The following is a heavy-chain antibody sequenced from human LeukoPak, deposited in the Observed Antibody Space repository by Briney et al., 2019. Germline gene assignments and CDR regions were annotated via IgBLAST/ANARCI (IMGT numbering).Heavy chain of an antibody. D-gene: IGHD1-1*01. J-gene: IGHJ5*02. CDR3: AKGRWSPDP. V-gene: IGHV3-23*01. Sequence: PGGSLRLSCAASGFTFSSYAMSWVRQAPGKGLEWVSLISDSGANTYYTDSVKGRFTISRDNSKNSLYLQMNSLRADDTAVYYCAKGRWSPDPWGQGTLVTVSS. CDR2: ISDSGANT. CDR1: GFTFSSYA.